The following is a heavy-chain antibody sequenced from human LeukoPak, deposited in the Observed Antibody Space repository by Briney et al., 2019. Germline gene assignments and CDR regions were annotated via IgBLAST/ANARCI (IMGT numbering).Heavy chain of an antibody. CDR2: TYYRSTWYN. Sequence: SQTLSLTCAISGDSVSSNSVTWNWIRQSPSRGLEWLVRTYYRSTWYNDYAVSVRGRITVNPDTSKNQFSLHLNSVTPDDTAVYYCARRLTQCDCFDPWGQGILVTVSS. J-gene: IGHJ5*02. D-gene: IGHD2-21*02. CDR3: ARRLTQCDCFDP. V-gene: IGHV6-1*01. CDR1: GDSVSSNSVT.